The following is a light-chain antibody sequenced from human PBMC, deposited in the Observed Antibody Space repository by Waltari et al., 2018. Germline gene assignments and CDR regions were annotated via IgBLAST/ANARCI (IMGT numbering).Light chain of an antibody. V-gene: IGKV3-20*01. CDR1: QSVSSSY. CDR3: QQYGSSPYT. Sequence: EIVLTQPPGPLSLAPGARATLSCRASQSVSSSYLAWYQQKPGQAPRLLIYGASSRATGIPDRFSGSGSGTDFTLTISRLEPEDFAVYYCQQYGSSPYTFGQGTKLGIK. J-gene: IGKJ2*01. CDR2: GAS.